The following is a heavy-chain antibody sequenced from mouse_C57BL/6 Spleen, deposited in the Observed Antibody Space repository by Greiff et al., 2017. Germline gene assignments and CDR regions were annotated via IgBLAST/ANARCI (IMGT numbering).Heavy chain of an antibody. CDR2: IRNKANGYTT. D-gene: IGHD2-4*01. J-gene: IGHJ3*01. V-gene: IGHV7-3*01. CDR1: GFNFTDYY. Sequence: EVHLVESGGGLVQPGGSLSLSCAASGFNFTDYYMSWVRQPPGKALEWLGFIRNKANGYTTESSASVKGRFTISRDNSQSILYLQMNALRAEDSATYYCARWGDYDDGGFAYWGQGTLVTVSA. CDR3: ARWGDYDDGGFAY.